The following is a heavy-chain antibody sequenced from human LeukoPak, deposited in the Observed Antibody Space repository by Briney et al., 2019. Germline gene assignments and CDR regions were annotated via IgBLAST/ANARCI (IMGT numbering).Heavy chain of an antibody. CDR1: GGSISSGSYY. V-gene: IGHV4-61*02. CDR3: ARDGYYGDYVFDTHDWFDP. CDR2: IYTSGST. D-gene: IGHD4-17*01. Sequence: PSETLSLTCTVSGGSISSGSYYWSWIRQPAGKGLEWIGRIYTSGSTNYNPSLKSRVTISVDTSKNQFSLKLSSVTAADTAVYYCARDGYYGDYVFDTHDWFDPWGQGTLVTVSS. J-gene: IGHJ5*02.